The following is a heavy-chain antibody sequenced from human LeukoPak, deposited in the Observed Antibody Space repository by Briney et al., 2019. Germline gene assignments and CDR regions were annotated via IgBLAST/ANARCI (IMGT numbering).Heavy chain of an antibody. CDR1: GYTFTSYA. D-gene: IGHD6-13*01. J-gene: IGHJ4*02. CDR3: ARALVGQQLAFDY. Sequence: ASVKVSCKASGYTFTSYAMHWVRQAPGQRLEWMGWINAGNGNTKYSQKLQGRVTITRDTSASTAYMELSSLRSEDTAVYYCARALVGQQLAFDYWGQGALVTVSS. V-gene: IGHV1-3*01. CDR2: INAGNGNT.